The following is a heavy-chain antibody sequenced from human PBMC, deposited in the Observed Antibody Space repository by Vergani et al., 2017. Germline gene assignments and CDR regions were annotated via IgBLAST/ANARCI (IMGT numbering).Heavy chain of an antibody. D-gene: IGHD5-12*01. Sequence: EVQLLESGGDLVQPGGSLRLSCAASGFTFNHYAMNWVRQAPGKGLEWVSGISGSGGSTYYAGSVKGRFTISRDSSKNTLYLQMNSLSAGDTAVYYCAKANPRNSGYDYLYYYHAMDVWGKGTTVPVSS. CDR2: ISGSGGST. V-gene: IGHV3-23*01. CDR1: GFTFNHYA. J-gene: IGHJ6*04. CDR3: AKANPRNSGYDYLYYYHAMDV.